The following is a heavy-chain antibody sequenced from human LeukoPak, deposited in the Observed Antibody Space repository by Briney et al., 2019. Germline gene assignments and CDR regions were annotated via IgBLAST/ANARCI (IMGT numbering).Heavy chain of an antibody. CDR3: ARDHSSSSWMDAFEI. CDR2: IYNSGST. J-gene: IGHJ3*02. V-gene: IGHV4-30-4*08. CDR1: GGSITRGDFY. D-gene: IGHD6-6*01. Sequence: SQTLSLTCTVSGGSITRGDFYWSWIRQPPGKGLEWIGYIYNSGSTYYRPSLKSRVSISVDRSKNQFSLKLSSVTAADTAVYYCARDHSSSSWMDAFEIWGPGMKVIVSS.